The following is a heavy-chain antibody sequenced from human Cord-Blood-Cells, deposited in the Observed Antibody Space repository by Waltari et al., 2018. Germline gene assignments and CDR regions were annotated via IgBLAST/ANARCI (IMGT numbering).Heavy chain of an antibody. CDR2: ICPGDADT. J-gene: IGHJ4*02. CDR1: GYSFTSYW. Sequence: VQLVQSGAEVKKPGESLKISCKGSGYSFTSYWIGWVRQMHGKGLEWMGRICPGDADTTYSPTFQGEVTVSSDKSIGTAYLQWSSLKASDTAMYYCATRELGIDYWGQGTLVTVSS. V-gene: IGHV5-51*01. CDR3: ATRELGIDY. D-gene: IGHD7-27*01.